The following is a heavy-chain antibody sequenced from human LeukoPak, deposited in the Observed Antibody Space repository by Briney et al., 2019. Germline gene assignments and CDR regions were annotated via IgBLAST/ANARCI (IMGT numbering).Heavy chain of an antibody. V-gene: IGHV4-39*07. J-gene: IGHJ2*01. D-gene: IGHD6-13*01. CDR2: IYYSGST. CDR3: ARGPSLAAAGNRYFDL. CDR1: GGSISSSSYY. Sequence: PSETLSLTCTVSGGSISSSSYYWGWIRQPPGKGLEWIGSIYYSGSTYYNPSLKSRVTISVDTSKNQFSLKLSSVTAADTAVYYCARGPSLAAAGNRYFDLWGRGTLVTVSS.